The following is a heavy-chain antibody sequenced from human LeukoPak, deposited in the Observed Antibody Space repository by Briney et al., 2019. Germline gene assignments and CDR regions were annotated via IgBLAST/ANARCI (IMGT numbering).Heavy chain of an antibody. D-gene: IGHD4-17*01. J-gene: IGHJ3*02. Sequence: PSETLSLTCAVSGGSISSGGYSWSWIRQPPGKGLEWIGYIYYSGSTNYNPSLKSRVTISVDTSKNQFSLKLSSVTAADTAVYYCARHTTANAFDIWGQGTMVTVSS. V-gene: IGHV4-61*08. CDR3: ARHTTANAFDI. CDR2: IYYSGST. CDR1: GGSISSGGYS.